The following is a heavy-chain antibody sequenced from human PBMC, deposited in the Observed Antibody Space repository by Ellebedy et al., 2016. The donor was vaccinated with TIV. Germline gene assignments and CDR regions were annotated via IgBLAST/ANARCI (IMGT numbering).Heavy chain of an antibody. Sequence: GESLKISCAASGINFSGYDMNWVRQATGKGLEWVSTIGTSGDTYYPDSVKGRFTISRENAKNSLYLQMTSLRAGDTAVYYCVSGGYKGGFDVFDIWGQGTMVTVSS. J-gene: IGHJ3*02. CDR3: VSGGYKGGFDVFDI. V-gene: IGHV3-13*01. CDR2: IGTSGDT. D-gene: IGHD5-24*01. CDR1: GINFSGYD.